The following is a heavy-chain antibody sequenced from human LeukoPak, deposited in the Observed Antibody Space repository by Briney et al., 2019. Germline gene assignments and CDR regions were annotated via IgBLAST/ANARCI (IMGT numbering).Heavy chain of an antibody. CDR3: ARHFDSSASSSSLNNSFDH. J-gene: IGHJ5*02. CDR1: GDSISSINYD. CDR2: SYYTGPN. D-gene: IGHD6-6*01. Sequence: SQSLSPTCRVAGDSISSINYDCDWIRQPPWNVLEWTATSYYTGPNSYNPSIKSRVAMFVDTSKNHFSLKLTSVTDATTAVYYCARHFDSSASSSSLNNSFDHWGQGTLVTVSS. V-gene: IGHV4-39*01.